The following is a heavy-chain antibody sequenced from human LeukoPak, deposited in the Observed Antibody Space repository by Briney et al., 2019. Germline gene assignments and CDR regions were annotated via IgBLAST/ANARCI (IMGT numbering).Heavy chain of an antibody. D-gene: IGHD3-16*02. J-gene: IGHJ5*02. CDR2: INNSGST. V-gene: IGHV4-34*01. CDR3: ARGPIFYDYVWGSYRYNWFDP. Sequence: SETLSLTCAVYGGSFSGYYWSWIRQPPGKGLEWIGEINNSGSTNYNPSLKSRVTVSVDTSKNRFSLKLSSVTAADTAVYYCARGPIFYDYVWGSYRYNWFDPWGRGTLVTVSS. CDR1: GGSFSGYY.